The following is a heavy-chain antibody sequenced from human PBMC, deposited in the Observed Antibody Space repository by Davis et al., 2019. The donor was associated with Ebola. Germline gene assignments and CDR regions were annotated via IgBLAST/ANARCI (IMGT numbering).Heavy chain of an antibody. CDR2: INHSGRT. CDR1: GVSSSGYY. V-gene: IGHV4-34*01. J-gene: IGHJ6*02. D-gene: IGHD6-25*01. CDR3: ARGGGYGGYGMDV. Sequence: MPSETLSLTCAVYGVSSSGYYWNWIRQPPGKGLEWIGAINHSGRTNYNPSLKSRVTMSVDTSKNQFSLRVRSVTAADTAVYYCARGGGYGGYGMDVWGQGTTVTVSS.